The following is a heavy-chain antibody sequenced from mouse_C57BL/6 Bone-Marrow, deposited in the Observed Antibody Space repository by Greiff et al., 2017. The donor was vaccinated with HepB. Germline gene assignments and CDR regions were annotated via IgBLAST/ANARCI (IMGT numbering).Heavy chain of an antibody. V-gene: IGHV1-64*01. CDR3: ARGGGHYYGSNFDY. Sequence: VQLQQPGAELVKPGASVKLSCKASGYTFTSYWMHWVKQRPGQGLEWIGMIHPNSGSTNYNEKFKSKATLTVDKSSSTAYMQLSSLTSEDSAVYYCARGGGHYYGSNFDYWGQGTTLTVSS. CDR1: GYTFTSYW. D-gene: IGHD1-1*01. J-gene: IGHJ2*01. CDR2: IHPNSGST.